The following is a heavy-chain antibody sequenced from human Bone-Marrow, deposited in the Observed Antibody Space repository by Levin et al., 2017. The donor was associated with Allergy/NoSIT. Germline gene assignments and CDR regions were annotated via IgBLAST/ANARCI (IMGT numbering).Heavy chain of an antibody. D-gene: IGHD3-22*01. V-gene: IGHV4-39*01. CDR2: IYYSGST. CDR3: ARRDVDYSYVSSGYYDPSGVAFEI. Sequence: SQTLSLTCTVSGGSISSSSYYWGWIRQPPGKGLEWIGSIYYSGSTYYNPSLKSRVTISVATSKNQFSLKLSSVTAADTAVYDCARRDVDYSYVSSGYYDPSGVAFEIWGQGTMVTVAS. J-gene: IGHJ3*02. CDR1: GGSISSSSYY.